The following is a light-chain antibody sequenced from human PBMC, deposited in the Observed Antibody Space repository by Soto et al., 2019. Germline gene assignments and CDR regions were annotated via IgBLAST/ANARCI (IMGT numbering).Light chain of an antibody. J-gene: IGLJ2*01. V-gene: IGLV2-14*01. CDR2: GVS. CDR3: HSYTTSTTRV. Sequence: QSALTQPRSVSGSPGQSVTISCTGTSSDVGGYNYVSWYQQHPGKVPKVMIYGVSNRPSGVSNRFSGSKSGNTASLTISGLQAEDEADYYCHSYTTSTTRVFGGGTKLTVL. CDR1: SSDVGGYNY.